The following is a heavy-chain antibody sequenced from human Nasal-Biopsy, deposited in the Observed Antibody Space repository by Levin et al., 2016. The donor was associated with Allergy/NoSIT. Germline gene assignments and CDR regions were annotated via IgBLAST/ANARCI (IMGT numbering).Heavy chain of an antibody. J-gene: IGHJ4*02. CDR1: RLTLIIC. D-gene: IGHD2/OR15-2a*01. Sequence: GESLKISCAASRLTLIICHELGPPGSREGLEWVAGISNRGETTYYIDSVKGRFTISRDNSKDTLYLEMNSLRAEDTAVYYCVKGLIVINIVPEHWGQGTLVSVSS. CDR2: ISNRGETT. V-gene: IGHV3-23*01. CDR3: VKGLIVINIVPEH.